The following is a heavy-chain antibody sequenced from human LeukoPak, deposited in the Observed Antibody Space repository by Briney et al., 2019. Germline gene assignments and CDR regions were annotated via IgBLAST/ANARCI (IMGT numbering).Heavy chain of an antibody. CDR1: GGSFSGYY. V-gene: IGHV4-34*01. CDR3: ARARRGYGRSFDY. D-gene: IGHD5-12*01. CDR2: INHSGST. J-gene: IGHJ4*02. Sequence: NPSETLSLTCAVYGGSFSGYYWSWIRQPPGKGLEWIGEINHSGSTNYNPSLKSRVTISVDTSRKQFFLRLSSVTAADTAMYYCARARRGYGRSFDYWGQGTLVTVSS.